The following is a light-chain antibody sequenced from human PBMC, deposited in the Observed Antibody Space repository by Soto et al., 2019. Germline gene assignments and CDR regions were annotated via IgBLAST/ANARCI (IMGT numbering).Light chain of an antibody. J-gene: IGKJ4*01. Sequence: EIVLTQSPATLSLSPGERATLSCRASQSVSSYLAWCQQKPGQAPRLLIYDASNRATGIPARFSGSGSGTDFTLTISSLEPEDFAVYYCQQRSNWPTFGGGTKAEIK. V-gene: IGKV3-11*01. CDR2: DAS. CDR3: QQRSNWPT. CDR1: QSVSSY.